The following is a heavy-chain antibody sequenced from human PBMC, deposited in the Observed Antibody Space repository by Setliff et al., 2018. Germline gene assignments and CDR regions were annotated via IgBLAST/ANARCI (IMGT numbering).Heavy chain of an antibody. D-gene: IGHD2-2*01. V-gene: IGHV4-39*07. CDR1: GGSISSSSYY. CDR3: ARAGYELGQYNWFDP. CDR2: IYYSGST. Sequence: SETLSLTCTVSGGSISSSSYYWGWIRQPPGKGLEWIGSIYYSGSTTYSPSLKCRVTISVDTSKNQFSLNLSSVTAADTAVYYCARAGYELGQYNWFDPWGQGTLVTVSS. J-gene: IGHJ5*02.